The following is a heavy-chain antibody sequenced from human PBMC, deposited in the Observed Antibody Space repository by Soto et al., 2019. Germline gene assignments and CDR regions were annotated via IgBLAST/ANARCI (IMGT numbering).Heavy chain of an antibody. D-gene: IGHD2-2*01. CDR3: ARLHCHSPTCVPLDT. CDR2: IYYSGTS. CDR1: GGSISDDTYY. J-gene: IGHJ5*02. Sequence: QLQLQESGPGLVKPSETLSLTCTVSGGSISDDTYYWRWIRQPPGKGLEWIGSIYYSGTSSYTPSVKSRLTMSVDTSKQQLSLWLSSVTAADTAVYYCARLHCHSPTCVPLDTWGQGTLVIVSS. V-gene: IGHV4-39*01.